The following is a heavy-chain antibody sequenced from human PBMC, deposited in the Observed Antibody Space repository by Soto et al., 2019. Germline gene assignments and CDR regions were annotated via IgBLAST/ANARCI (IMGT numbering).Heavy chain of an antibody. CDR2: IWYDGSNK. CDR1: GFTFSSYG. J-gene: IGHJ4*02. Sequence: GGSLRLSCAASGFTFSSYGMHWVRQAPGKGLEWVAVIWYDGSNKYYADSVKGRFTISRDNSKNTLYLQMNSLRAEDTAVYYCARDRHYYGSGSEGDYWGQGTLVTVSS. CDR3: ARDRHYYGSGSEGDY. V-gene: IGHV3-33*01. D-gene: IGHD3-10*01.